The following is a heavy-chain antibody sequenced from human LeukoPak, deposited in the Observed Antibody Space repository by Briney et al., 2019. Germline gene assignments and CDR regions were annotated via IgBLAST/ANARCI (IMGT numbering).Heavy chain of an antibody. CDR2: IYHSGST. D-gene: IGHD3-10*01. V-gene: IGHV4-30-2*01. CDR3: ARGPHYYGSGSYSDY. CDR1: GGSISSGGYS. Sequence: SQTLSLTCAVSGGSISSGGYSWSWIRQPPGQGLEWIGYIYHSGSTYYNPSLKSRVTLSVDRSKNQFSLKLSSVTAADTAVYYCARGPHYYGSGSYSDYWGQGTLVTVSS. J-gene: IGHJ4*02.